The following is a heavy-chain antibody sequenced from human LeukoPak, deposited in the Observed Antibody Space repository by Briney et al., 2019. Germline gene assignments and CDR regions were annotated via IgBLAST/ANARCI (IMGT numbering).Heavy chain of an antibody. J-gene: IGHJ4*02. Sequence: PGGSLRLSCAASGFTFSSYSMNWVRQAPGKGLEWVSSISSSSSYIYYADSVMGRFTISRGNAKNSLYLQMNSLRAEDTAVYYCARDYTSSYSSGWYSYFDCWGQGTLVTVSS. V-gene: IGHV3-21*01. D-gene: IGHD6-19*01. CDR3: ARDYTSSYSSGWYSYFDC. CDR2: ISSSSSYI. CDR1: GFTFSSYS.